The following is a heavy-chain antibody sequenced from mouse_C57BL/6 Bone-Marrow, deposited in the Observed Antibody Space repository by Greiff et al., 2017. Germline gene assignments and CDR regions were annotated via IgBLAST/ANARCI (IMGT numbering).Heavy chain of an antibody. J-gene: IGHJ2*01. CDR3: ARDYYGSSYDY. V-gene: IGHV1-59*01. CDR2: IDPSYSYT. CDR1: GYTFTSYW. D-gene: IGHD1-1*01. Sequence: QVQLQQPGAELVRPGTSVKLSCKASGYTFTSYWMHWVKQRPGQGLEWIGVIDPSYSYTNYNQKFKGKATLTVDTSSSTAYMQLSSLTSEDSAVYYCARDYYGSSYDYWGQGTTLTVSS.